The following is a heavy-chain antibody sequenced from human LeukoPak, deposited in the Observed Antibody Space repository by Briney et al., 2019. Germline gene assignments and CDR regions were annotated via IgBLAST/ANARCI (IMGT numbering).Heavy chain of an antibody. CDR2: INAYNGNT. CDR3: ARVAAPVWMIAAADYYFDY. CDR1: GYTFTSYG. V-gene: IGHV1-18*01. D-gene: IGHD6-13*01. J-gene: IGHJ4*02. Sequence: ASVKVSCKASGYTFTSYGISWVRQAPGQGLEWMGWINAYNGNTNYAQKLQGRVTMTTDTSTSTAYMELRSLRSDDTAVYYCARVAAPVWMIAAADYYFDYWGQGTLLSVSS.